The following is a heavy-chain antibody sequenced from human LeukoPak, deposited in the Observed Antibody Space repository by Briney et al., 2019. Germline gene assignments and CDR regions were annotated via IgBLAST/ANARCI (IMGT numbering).Heavy chain of an antibody. J-gene: IGHJ3*02. D-gene: IGHD6-13*01. V-gene: IGHV3-23*01. CDR2: LSDSGDDT. CDR1: GLTFTNYS. CDR3: AKAFREVGSSSYSSFDI. Sequence: GGPLRLFCAASGLTFTNYSMSWVLQAPAKGLEWVSGLSDSGDDTHYTHSVKGRFTISRDNSKNILSLQMNRLRVEDTAAYYCAKAFREVGSSSYSSFDIWGQGTLVTVSS.